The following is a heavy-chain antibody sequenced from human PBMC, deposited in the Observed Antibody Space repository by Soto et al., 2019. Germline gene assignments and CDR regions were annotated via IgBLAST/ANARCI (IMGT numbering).Heavy chain of an antibody. CDR3: ARSGEYYDSSGYFDY. CDR2: INPSGGST. V-gene: IGHV1-46*01. CDR1: GHTFSSYT. J-gene: IGHJ4*02. D-gene: IGHD3-22*01. Sequence: PVKVSCKASGHTFSSYTISCVRHAPGQGLEWMGIINPSGGSTSYAQKFQGRVTMTRDTSTSTVYMELSSLRSEDTAVYYCARSGEYYDSSGYFDYWGQGTLVTVSS.